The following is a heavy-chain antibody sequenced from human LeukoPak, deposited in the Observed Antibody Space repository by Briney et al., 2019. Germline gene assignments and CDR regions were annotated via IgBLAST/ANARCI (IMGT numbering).Heavy chain of an antibody. D-gene: IGHD2-15*01. CDR2: MNPNSGNT. J-gene: IGHJ4*02. CDR1: GYTFTSYD. CDR3: ASEYCSGGSCLID. V-gene: IGHV1-8*01. Sequence: GASVKVSCKASGYTFTSYDINWVRQASGQGLEWMGWMNPNSGNTGYAQKFQGRVTMTRDTSISTAYMELSSLRSEDTAVYYCASEYCSGGSCLIDWDQGTVVTVSS.